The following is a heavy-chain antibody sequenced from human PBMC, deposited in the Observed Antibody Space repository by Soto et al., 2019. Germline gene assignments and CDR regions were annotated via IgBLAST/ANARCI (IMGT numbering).Heavy chain of an antibody. CDR3: AKGTLKYYDFWSGYGHYYYYYGMDV. J-gene: IGHJ6*02. D-gene: IGHD3-3*01. CDR1: GFTFSSYG. Sequence: GGSLRLSCAASGFTFSSYGMHWVRQAPGKGLEWVAVISYDGSNKYYADSVKGRFTISRDNSKNTLYLQMNSLRAEDTAVYYCAKGTLKYYDFWSGYGHYYYYYGMDVWGQGTTVTVSS. V-gene: IGHV3-30*18. CDR2: ISYDGSNK.